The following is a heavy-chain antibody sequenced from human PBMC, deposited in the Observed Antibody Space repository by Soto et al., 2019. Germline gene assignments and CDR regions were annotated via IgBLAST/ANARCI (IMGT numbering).Heavy chain of an antibody. CDR3: AGEGGVAGKKKFDY. D-gene: IGHD6-19*01. J-gene: IGHJ4*02. Sequence: SETLSLTCTVSGGSISSYYWSWIRQPPGKGLEWIGYIYYSGSTNYNPSLKSRVTISVDTSKNQFSLKLSSVTAADTAVYYCAGEGGVAGKKKFDYWGQGTLVTVSS. CDR1: GGSISSYY. V-gene: IGHV4-59*01. CDR2: IYYSGST.